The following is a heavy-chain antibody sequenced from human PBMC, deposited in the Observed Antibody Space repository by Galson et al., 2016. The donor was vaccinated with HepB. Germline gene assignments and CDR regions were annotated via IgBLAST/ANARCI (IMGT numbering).Heavy chain of an antibody. CDR1: GGSFSGYY. J-gene: IGHJ5*02. Sequence: LSLTCAVYGGSFSGYYWNWIRQPPGKGLEWIGEINHSGSTNYNPSLKSQVTISVDMSKNQFSLKLSSVTAADTAVYYCASRIRFAPGRKDGWFDPWGQGTLVTVSS. V-gene: IGHV4-34*01. D-gene: IGHD5-24*01. CDR3: ASRIRFAPGRKDGWFDP. CDR2: INHSGST.